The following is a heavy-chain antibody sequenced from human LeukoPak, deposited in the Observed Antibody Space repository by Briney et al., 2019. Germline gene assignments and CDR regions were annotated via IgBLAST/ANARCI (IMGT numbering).Heavy chain of an antibody. J-gene: IGHJ4*02. CDR3: ARVLYSGSSSAFDF. CDR2: IYYSGST. V-gene: IGHV4-39*07. CDR1: GGSISSSSYY. Sequence: SETLSLTCTVSGGSISSSSYYWGWIRQPPGKGLEWIGSIYYSGSTYYNPSLKSRVTISVDTSKNQFSLKLTSVTAADTAVYYCARVLYSGSSSAFDFWGQGTLVTVSS. D-gene: IGHD1-26*01.